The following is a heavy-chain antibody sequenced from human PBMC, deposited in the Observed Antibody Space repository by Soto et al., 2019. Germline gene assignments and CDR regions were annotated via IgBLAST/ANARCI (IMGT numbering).Heavy chain of an antibody. CDR1: GFSFSDYY. CDR3: AREVDRALVGSPHYFDY. V-gene: IGHV3-11*01. CDR2: ISSRSGTI. Sequence: GGSQRLSSASSGFSFSDYYMTWIRQAPGQGLEWVSYISSRSGTIFYADSVKGRFTLSRDNSKNSMYLQMNSLRAEDTAVYYCAREVDRALVGSPHYFDYWGQGTLVTVSS. D-gene: IGHD5-18*01. J-gene: IGHJ4*01.